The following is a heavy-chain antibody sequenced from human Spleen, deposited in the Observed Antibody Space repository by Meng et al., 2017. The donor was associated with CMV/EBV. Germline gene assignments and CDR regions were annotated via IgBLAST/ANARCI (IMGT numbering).Heavy chain of an antibody. CDR2: IKQDGTEK. Sequence: GESLKISCAASGFTFSSYWMSWVRQAPGKGLEWVANIKQDGTEKYYVDSVKGRFTISRDNAKNSLYLQMNSLRAEDTAVYYCARAARLFPSDYWGQGTLVTVSS. D-gene: IGHD6-6*01. CDR3: ARAARLFPSDY. J-gene: IGHJ4*02. CDR1: GFTFSSYW. V-gene: IGHV3-7*01.